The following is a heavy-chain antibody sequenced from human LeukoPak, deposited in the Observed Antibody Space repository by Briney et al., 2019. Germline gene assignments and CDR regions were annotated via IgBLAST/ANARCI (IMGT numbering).Heavy chain of an antibody. CDR3: AKVAGDRMDY. D-gene: IGHD6-13*01. CDR1: GYTFPTYG. Sequence: SVKVSCKASGYTFPTYGFCWLRQAPAHGLEWMGWISANTGKTDYAQRYQGRVTLTTDTSTSTAYMELRSLRPDDTAVYYCAKVAGDRMDYWGQGTLVTVSS. V-gene: IGHV1-18*01. CDR2: ISANTGKT. J-gene: IGHJ4*02.